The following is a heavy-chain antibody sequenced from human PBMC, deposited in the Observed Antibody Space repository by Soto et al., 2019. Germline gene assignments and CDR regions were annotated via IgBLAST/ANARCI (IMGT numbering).Heavy chain of an antibody. CDR2: IIPILGIA. J-gene: IGHJ4*01. D-gene: IGHD3-10*01. CDR3: ARDKRYYYGSGSYAPYYFDY. V-gene: IGHV1-69*04. CDR1: VGTFSSPT. Sequence: SSVKVSCKASVGTFSSPTIGSVRQAPGQGLEWMGRIIPILGIANYAQKFQGRVTITADKSTSTAYMELSSLRSEDTAVYYCARDKRYYYGSGSYAPYYFDYWG.